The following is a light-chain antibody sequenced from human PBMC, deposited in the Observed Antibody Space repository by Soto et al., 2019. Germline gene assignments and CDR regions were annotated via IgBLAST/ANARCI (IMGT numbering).Light chain of an antibody. Sequence: ETVMTQSPATLSLSPGERATLSCRTSQSVSSKLVWYQQKPGQAPRFLIYGASIRATGVPARFRGSGSGTEFTLTIDSLQSEDFAVYYCQQRSDWPITFGQGTRLEIK. CDR2: GAS. CDR3: QQRSDWPIT. CDR1: QSVSSK. J-gene: IGKJ5*01. V-gene: IGKV3-15*01.